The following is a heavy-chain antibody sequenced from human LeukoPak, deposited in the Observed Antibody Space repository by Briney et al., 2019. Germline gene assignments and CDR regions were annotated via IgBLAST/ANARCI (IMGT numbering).Heavy chain of an antibody. CDR3: ARLKYYYDSSVYFDY. J-gene: IGHJ4*02. V-gene: IGHV4-59*01. Sequence: SSETLSLTCTVSGGSISSYYWSWIRQPPGKGLEWIGYIYYSGSTNYNPSLKSRVTISVDTSKNQFSLKLSSVTAADTAVYYCARLKYYYDSSVYFDYWGQGTLVTVSS. CDR2: IYYSGST. D-gene: IGHD3-22*01. CDR1: GGSISSYY.